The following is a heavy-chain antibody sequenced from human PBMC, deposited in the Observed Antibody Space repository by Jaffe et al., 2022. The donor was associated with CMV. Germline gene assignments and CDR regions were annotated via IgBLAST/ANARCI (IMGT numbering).Heavy chain of an antibody. CDR1: GFTFSSYE. Sequence: EVQLVESGGGLVQPGGSLRLSCAASGFTFSSYEMNWVRQAPGKGLEWVSYISSSGSTIYYADSVKGRFTISRDNAKNSLYLQMNSLRAEDTAVYYCARTRLPLWFDPWGQGTLVTVSS. D-gene: IGHD5-18*01. V-gene: IGHV3-48*03. J-gene: IGHJ5*02. CDR3: ARTRLPLWFDP. CDR2: ISSSGSTI.